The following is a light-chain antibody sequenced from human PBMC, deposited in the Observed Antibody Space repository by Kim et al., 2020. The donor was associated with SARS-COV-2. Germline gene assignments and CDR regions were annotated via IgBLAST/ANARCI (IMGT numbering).Light chain of an antibody. V-gene: IGKV3-11*01. CDR3: QQRRIWPPT. CDR1: QSVGSY. Sequence: PGERATLSCRASQSVGSYLAWYQQRPGQAPRLLIYDASSRATAIPARFSGSGSGTDFTLTINSLETEDFAIYYCQQRRIWPPTFGQGTKVDIK. J-gene: IGKJ1*01. CDR2: DAS.